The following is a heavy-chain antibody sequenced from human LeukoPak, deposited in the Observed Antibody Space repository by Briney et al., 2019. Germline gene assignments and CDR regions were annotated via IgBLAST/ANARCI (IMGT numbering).Heavy chain of an antibody. D-gene: IGHD6-6*01. J-gene: IGHJ4*02. CDR1: GGSISDYY. CDR2: FYNSGSS. V-gene: IGHV4-59*12. CDR3: ARASSSSSARHFDY. Sequence: SETLSLTCTVSGGSISDYYRGWIRQPPGKGLEWIGYFYNSGSSTYNPSLKSRVTMSVDTSKNQFSLKLSSVTAADTAVYYCARASSSSSARHFDYWGQGTLATVSS.